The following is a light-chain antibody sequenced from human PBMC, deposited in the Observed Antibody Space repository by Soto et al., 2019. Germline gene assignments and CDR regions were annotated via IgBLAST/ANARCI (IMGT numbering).Light chain of an antibody. Sequence: EIVMTQSPGTLSVSPGERATLSCRASQTVYNGYLAWYQQKPGQAPRLLIYGASSRATGIPDRFSGSGSGTGFTPTISSLQSEDFAVYYCQQYISSLRTFGQGTKVDIK. J-gene: IGKJ1*01. CDR1: QTVYNGY. V-gene: IGKV3D-15*01. CDR2: GAS. CDR3: QQYISSLRT.